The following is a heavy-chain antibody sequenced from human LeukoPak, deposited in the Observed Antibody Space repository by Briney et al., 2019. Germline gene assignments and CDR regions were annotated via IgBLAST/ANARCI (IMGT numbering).Heavy chain of an antibody. CDR3: AKDRFPRNWGSAENWFDP. D-gene: IGHD7-27*01. CDR1: GFTFSSYA. CDR2: ISGSGGST. Sequence: GYLRLSCTASGFTFSSYAMSWVRQAPGKGLEWVSAISGSGGSTYYADSVKGRFTISRDNSKNTLYLQMNSLRAEDTAVYYCAKDRFPRNWGSAENWFDPWGQGTLVTVSS. V-gene: IGHV3-23*01. J-gene: IGHJ5*02.